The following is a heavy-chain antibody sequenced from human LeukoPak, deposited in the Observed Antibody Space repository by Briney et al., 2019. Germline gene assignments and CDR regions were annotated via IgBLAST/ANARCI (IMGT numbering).Heavy chain of an antibody. J-gene: IGHJ4*02. CDR3: ARGPLLWFGEPRRLDY. Sequence: SGTLSLTCAVSGGSISSSNWWSWVRQPPGKGLEWIGEIYHSGSTNYNPSLKSRVAISVDTSKNQFSLKLSSVTAADTAVYYCARGPLLWFGEPRRLDYWGQGTLVTVSS. V-gene: IGHV4-4*02. D-gene: IGHD3-10*01. CDR2: IYHSGST. CDR1: GGSISSSNW.